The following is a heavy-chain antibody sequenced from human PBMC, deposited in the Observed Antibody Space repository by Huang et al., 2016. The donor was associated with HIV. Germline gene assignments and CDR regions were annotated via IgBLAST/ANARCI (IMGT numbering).Heavy chain of an antibody. Sequence: QVQLVQSGAEVKKPGASVKVSCKASGYAFTSYYMHWVRQAPGQGLEWMGIIKPSDGSTSYARMFQGRFTTTRDTSTNTVFMELSSLISEDTAVYYCARDRDFYDSSGYWGFNYFDYWGQGTLVTVSS. J-gene: IGHJ4*02. D-gene: IGHD3-22*01. CDR1: GYAFTSYY. CDR2: IKPSDGST. CDR3: ARDRDFYDSSGYWGFNYFDY. V-gene: IGHV1-46*01.